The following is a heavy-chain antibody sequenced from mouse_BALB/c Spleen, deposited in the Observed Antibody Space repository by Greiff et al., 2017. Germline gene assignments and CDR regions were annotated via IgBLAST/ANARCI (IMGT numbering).Heavy chain of an antibody. J-gene: IGHJ1*01. CDR1: SYTFTDYA. CDR2: ISTYYGNT. CDR3: ARDYGSSYWYFDV. Sequence: VHLVESGPELVRPGVSVKISCKGSSYTFTDYAMHWVKQSHAKSLEWIGVISTYYGNTNYNQKFKGKATMTVDKSSSTAYMELARLTSEDSAVYYCARDYGSSYWYFDVWGAGTTVTVSS. D-gene: IGHD1-1*01. V-gene: IGHV1-67*01.